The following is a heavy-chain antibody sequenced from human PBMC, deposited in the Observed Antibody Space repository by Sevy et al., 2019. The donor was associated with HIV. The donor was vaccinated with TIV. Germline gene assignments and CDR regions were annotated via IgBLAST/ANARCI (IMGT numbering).Heavy chain of an antibody. CDR2: LYYSGVT. CDR1: GDSIDSNY. Sequence: SETLSLTCTVSGDSIDSNYWNWIRQPPGKGLEWIGYLYYSGVTNYNPSLKSRVTISVDTSKNQFSLKLRSVTAADTAVYYCARAPTAPNGMDVWGRGTTVTVSS. CDR3: ARAPTAPNGMDV. J-gene: IGHJ6*02. V-gene: IGHV4-59*01. D-gene: IGHD1-1*01.